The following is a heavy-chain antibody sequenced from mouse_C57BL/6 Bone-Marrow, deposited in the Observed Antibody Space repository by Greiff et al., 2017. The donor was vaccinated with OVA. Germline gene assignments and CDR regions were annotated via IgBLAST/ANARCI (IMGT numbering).Heavy chain of an antibody. Sequence: EVMLVESGGGLVQPGESLKLSCESNEYEFPSHDMSWVRKTPEKRLELVAAINSDGGSTYYPDTMERRFIISRDNTKKTLYLQMSSLRSEDTALYYCARRVVTTLYYYAMDYWGQGTSVTVSS. V-gene: IGHV5-2*01. CDR1: EYEFPSHD. J-gene: IGHJ4*01. D-gene: IGHD2-1*01. CDR2: INSDGGST. CDR3: ARRVVTTLYYYAMDY.